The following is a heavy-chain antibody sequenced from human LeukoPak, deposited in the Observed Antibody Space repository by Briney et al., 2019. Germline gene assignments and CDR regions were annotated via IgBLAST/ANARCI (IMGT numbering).Heavy chain of an antibody. J-gene: IGHJ6*02. Sequence: SEALSLTCAVYGGSFSGYYWSWIRQPPGKGLEWIGEINHSGSTNYNPSLKSRVTISVDTSKNQFSLKLSSVTAADTAVYYCATADAEEMATNYYYYYGMDVWGQGTTVTVSS. CDR2: INHSGST. V-gene: IGHV4-34*01. CDR1: GGSFSGYY. CDR3: ATADAEEMATNYYYYYGMDV. D-gene: IGHD5-24*01.